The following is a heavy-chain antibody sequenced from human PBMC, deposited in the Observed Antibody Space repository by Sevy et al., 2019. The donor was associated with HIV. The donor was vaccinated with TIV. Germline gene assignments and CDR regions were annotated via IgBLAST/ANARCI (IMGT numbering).Heavy chain of an antibody. J-gene: IGHJ4*02. D-gene: IGHD5-18*01. CDR2: IYYSGST. Sequence: SETLSLTCTVSGASISSGADYWSWIRQPPGKGLEWIGYIYYSGSTYYNPSLKSRVTISVDTSKNQFSLKVRSVTAADTAVYYCARVRGYTHVYSFDYWGQGSLVTVSS. CDR3: ARVRGYTHVYSFDY. CDR1: GASISSGADY. V-gene: IGHV4-30-4*01.